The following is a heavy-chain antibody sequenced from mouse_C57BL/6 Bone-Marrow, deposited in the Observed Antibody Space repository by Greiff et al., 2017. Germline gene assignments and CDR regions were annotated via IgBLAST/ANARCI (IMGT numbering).Heavy chain of an antibody. Sequence: QVQLQQPGAELVKPGASVKMSCKASGYTFTSYWITWVKQRPGQGLEWIGDIYPGSGSTNYNEKFKSKATLTVDTSSSTAYMQLSSLTSEDSAVYYCAREVNCDLYYYAMDYWGQGTSVTVSS. V-gene: IGHV1-55*01. J-gene: IGHJ4*01. CDR3: AREVNCDLYYYAMDY. CDR1: GYTFTSYW. D-gene: IGHD4-1*01. CDR2: IYPGSGST.